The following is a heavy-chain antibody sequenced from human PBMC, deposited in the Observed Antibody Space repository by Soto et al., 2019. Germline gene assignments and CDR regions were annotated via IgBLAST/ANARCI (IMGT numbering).Heavy chain of an antibody. Sequence: QLVQSGAEVRKPGSSVKVSCKASGGTFNTYTITWMRQAPGQGLEWMGRIAPIIDIPDYAQNFQGRVTITADKSTTTAYMELTSLRSEDTAIYYCARAMCFGGSCYLAVWGQGTLVTVSS. V-gene: IGHV1-69*02. J-gene: IGHJ4*02. CDR2: IAPIIDIP. CDR1: GGTFNTYT. D-gene: IGHD2-15*01. CDR3: ARAMCFGGSCYLAV.